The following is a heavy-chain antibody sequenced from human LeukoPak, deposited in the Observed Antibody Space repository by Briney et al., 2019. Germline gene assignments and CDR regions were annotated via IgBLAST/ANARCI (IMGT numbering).Heavy chain of an antibody. D-gene: IGHD3-3*01. CDR2: FDPEDGET. CDR3: ATARLEGFWSGYYTRASLEYFDY. CDR1: GYTLTELS. Sequence: ASVKVSCKVSGYTLTELSMHWVRQAPGKGLEWMGGFDPEDGETIYAQKFQGRVTMTEDTSTDTAYMELSSLRPEDTAVYYCATARLEGFWSGYYTRASLEYFDYWGQGTLVTVSS. J-gene: IGHJ4*02. V-gene: IGHV1-24*01.